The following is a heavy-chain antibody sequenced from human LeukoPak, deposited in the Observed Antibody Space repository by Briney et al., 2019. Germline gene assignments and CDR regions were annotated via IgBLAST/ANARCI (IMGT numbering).Heavy chain of an antibody. CDR3: ARDLDLVGTRNWFDP. CDR2: MSGDGRSI. V-gene: IGHV3-64*01. CDR1: GFTLSNYV. D-gene: IGHD1-26*01. Sequence: GGSLRLSCAASGFTLSNYVIHWVRQAPGKGLEYVSTMSGDGRSIYYANSVKGRFTISRDNVKNSLYLEMNNLRAEDTAVYYCARDLDLVGTRNWFDPWGQGTLVTVSS. J-gene: IGHJ5*02.